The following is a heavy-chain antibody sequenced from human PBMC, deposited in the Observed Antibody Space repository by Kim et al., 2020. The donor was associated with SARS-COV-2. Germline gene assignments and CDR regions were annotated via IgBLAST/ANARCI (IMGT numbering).Heavy chain of an antibody. D-gene: IGHD3-22*01. V-gene: IGHV3-7*01. Sequence: IHYADSLKGRFTVSRDNPKNSGYLQMTSLRPEDTAVCYCATDRGYYTFQQWGQGTLLTVSS. J-gene: IGHJ1*01. CDR2: I. CDR3: ATDRGYYTFQQ.